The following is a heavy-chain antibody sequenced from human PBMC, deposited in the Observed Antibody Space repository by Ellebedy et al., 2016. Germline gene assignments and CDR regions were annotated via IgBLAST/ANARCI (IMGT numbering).Heavy chain of an antibody. CDR2: INPSGGST. V-gene: IGHV1-46*04. D-gene: IGHD3-3*01. CDR1: GYTFTSYY. CDR3: ARDAWVLEWLFGKAYYYGMDV. Sequence: ASVKVSCKASGYTFTSYYMHWVRQAPGQGLEWMGIINPSGGSTSYAQKLQGRVTITRDTSASTAYMELSSLRSEDTAVYYCARDAWVLEWLFGKAYYYGMDVWGQGTTVTVSS. J-gene: IGHJ6*02.